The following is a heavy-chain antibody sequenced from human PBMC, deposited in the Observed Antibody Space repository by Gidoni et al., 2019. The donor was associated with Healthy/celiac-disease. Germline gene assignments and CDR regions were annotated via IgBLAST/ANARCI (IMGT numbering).Heavy chain of an antibody. J-gene: IGHJ3*02. CDR1: GFPFSSYS. CDR2: ISRSSSYI. V-gene: IGHV3-21*01. D-gene: IGHD2-21*02. CDR3: AGWVTTGAFDI. Sequence: EVQLVVSGGGLVKPGGSLRLSCSASGFPFSSYSMNWVRQAPGKGLEWVSSISRSSSYIYYADSVKGRFTISRDNAKNSLYLQMNSLRAEDTAVYYCAGWVTTGAFDIWGQGTMVTVSS.